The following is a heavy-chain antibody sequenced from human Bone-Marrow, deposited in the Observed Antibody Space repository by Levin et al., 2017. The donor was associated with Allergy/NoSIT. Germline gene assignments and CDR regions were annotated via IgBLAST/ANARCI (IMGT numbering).Heavy chain of an antibody. Sequence: ISWVRQAPGQGLEWMGRIIPILDMRKYAQKFQGRVTISADKSTSTVYMEMSSLRSDDTAIYYCAGGYFYMDVWARGTTVTVSS. D-gene: IGHD2-21*01. CDR3: AGGYFYMDV. J-gene: IGHJ6*03. V-gene: IGHV1-69*02. CDR2: IIPILDMR.